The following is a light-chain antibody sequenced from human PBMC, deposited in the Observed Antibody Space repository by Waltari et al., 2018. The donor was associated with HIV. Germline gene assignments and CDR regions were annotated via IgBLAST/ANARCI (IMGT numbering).Light chain of an antibody. CDR1: QSISTY. J-gene: IGKJ4*01. Sequence: DIQVTQSPSSLSASVRDRVTIPCRASQSISTYLNWYQQKPGKATKLLINAASSLQSGVPSRFSGSGSGTDFTLIISSLQPEDFATYYCQQSFSVPPSFGGGSKVEIK. CDR2: AAS. CDR3: QQSFSVPPS. V-gene: IGKV1-39*01.